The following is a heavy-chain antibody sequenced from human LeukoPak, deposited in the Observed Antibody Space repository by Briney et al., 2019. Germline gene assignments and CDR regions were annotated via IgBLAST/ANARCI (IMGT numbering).Heavy chain of an antibody. V-gene: IGHV3-23*01. Sequence: GGSLRLSCAASGFTLSSYPMIWVRQAPGKGLEWVSAISGNGDSTYYADSVKGRFTISRDNSKSTLYLQMNSLRAEDTAVYYCAKDRGYWGQGTLVTVSS. CDR1: GFTLSSYP. CDR3: AKDRGY. J-gene: IGHJ4*02. CDR2: ISGNGDST.